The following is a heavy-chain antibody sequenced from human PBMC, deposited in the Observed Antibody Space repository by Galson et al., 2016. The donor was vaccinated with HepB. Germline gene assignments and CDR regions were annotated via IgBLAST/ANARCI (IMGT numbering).Heavy chain of an antibody. J-gene: IGHJ5*02. CDR3: AKGLYSNSFDL. D-gene: IGHD4-11*01. CDR1: GFTFDTYA. CDR2: VSGSGVST. V-gene: IGHV3-23*01. Sequence: SLRLSCAASGFTFDTYAMNWVRQAPGKGLEWVSTVSGSGVSTYYADSVKGRFTISRDNSNNTLFLQMDSLGAEDTAIYYCAKGLYSNSFDLWGQGTPVTVS.